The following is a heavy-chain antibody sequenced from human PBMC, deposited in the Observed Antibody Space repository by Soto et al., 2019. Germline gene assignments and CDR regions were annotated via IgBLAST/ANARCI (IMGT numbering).Heavy chain of an antibody. CDR1: GGTFSSYA. CDR2: SIPIFGTA. D-gene: IGHD7-27*01. V-gene: IGHV1-69*05. Sequence: QVQLVQSGAEVKKPGSSVKVSCKASGGTFSSYAISWVRQAPGQGLEWMGGSIPIFGTANYAQKFQGRGNNTRDESTSTDYMELSSLRSEDTAVYYCASAPSRYYYYGMDVWGQGTTVTVSS. J-gene: IGHJ6*02. CDR3: ASAPSRYYYYGMDV.